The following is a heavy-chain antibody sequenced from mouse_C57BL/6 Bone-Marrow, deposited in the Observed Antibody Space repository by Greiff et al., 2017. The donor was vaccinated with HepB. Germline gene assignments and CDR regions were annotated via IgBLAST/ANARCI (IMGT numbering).Heavy chain of an antibody. V-gene: IGHV5-12*01. Sequence: EVKLVESGGGLVQPGGSLKLSCAASGFTFSDYYMYWVRQTPEKRLEWVAYISNGGGSTFYPDTVKGRFTISRDNAKNTLYLQMSRLKSEDTAMYYCARTEELYHAGAYYYAMDYWGQGTSVTVSS. CDR1: GFTFSDYY. D-gene: IGHD2-12*01. CDR2: ISNGGGST. CDR3: ARTEELYHAGAYYYAMDY. J-gene: IGHJ4*01.